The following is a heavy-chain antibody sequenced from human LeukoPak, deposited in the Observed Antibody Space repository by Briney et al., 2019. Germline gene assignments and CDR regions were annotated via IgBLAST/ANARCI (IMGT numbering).Heavy chain of an antibody. CDR3: ARADYYDSSGYYYRLFDY. V-gene: IGHV1-8*01. CDR1: GYPFPRYD. D-gene: IGHD3-22*01. Sequence: GASVKVSFKASGYPFPRYDINWVRQATGQGLEWMGWMNPNSGNTGYAQKFQGRVTMTRNTSISTAYMELSSLRSEDTAVYYCARADYYDSSGYYYRLFDYWGQGTLVTVSS. J-gene: IGHJ4*02. CDR2: MNPNSGNT.